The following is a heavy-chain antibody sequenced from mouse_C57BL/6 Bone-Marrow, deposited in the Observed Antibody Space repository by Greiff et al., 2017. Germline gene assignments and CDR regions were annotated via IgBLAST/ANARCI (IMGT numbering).Heavy chain of an antibody. D-gene: IGHD1-1*02. Sequence: DVMLVESGGGLVKPGGSLKLSCAASGFTFSSYAMSWVRQTPEKRLEWVATISDGGSYTYYPDNVKGRFTISRDNAKNNLYLQMSHLKSEDTAMYYCAREGLGGFYFDYWGQGTTRTVSS. CDR3: AREGLGGFYFDY. J-gene: IGHJ2*01. CDR1: GFTFSSYA. V-gene: IGHV5-4*01. CDR2: ISDGGSYT.